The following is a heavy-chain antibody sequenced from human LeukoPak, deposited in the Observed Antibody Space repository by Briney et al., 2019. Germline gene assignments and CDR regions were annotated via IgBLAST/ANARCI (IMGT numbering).Heavy chain of an antibody. CDR3: APTDTAMVSMGD. CDR1: GYTFTSYA. V-gene: IGHV1-3*01. D-gene: IGHD5-18*01. Sequence: ASVKVSCKASGYTFTSYAMHWVRQAPGQRLEWMGWINAGNGNTKYSQKFQGRVTITRDTSASTAYMEPSSLRSEDTAVYYCAPTDTAMVSMGDWGQGTLVTVSS. CDR2: INAGNGNT. J-gene: IGHJ4*02.